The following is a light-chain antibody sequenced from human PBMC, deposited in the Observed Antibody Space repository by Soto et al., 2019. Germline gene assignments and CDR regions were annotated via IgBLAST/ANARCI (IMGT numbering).Light chain of an antibody. CDR2: GAS. J-gene: IGKJ1*01. V-gene: IGKV3-15*01. Sequence: EVVMTQSPATLSVSPGERATLSCRASQSISSNLAWYQQKPGQPPRLLIYGASTRATGIPARFGGSGSGTEFTLTISSLQSEDVAVYYCQQYNNWPPWTFGQGTKVEIK. CDR3: QQYNNWPPWT. CDR1: QSISSN.